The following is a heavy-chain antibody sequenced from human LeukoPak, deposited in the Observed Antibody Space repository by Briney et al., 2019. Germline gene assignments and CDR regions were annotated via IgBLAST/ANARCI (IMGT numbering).Heavy chain of an antibody. J-gene: IGHJ6*02. Sequence: GASVKVSCKASGYTFTSYDINWVRQATGQGLEWMGWMNPNSGNTGYAQKFQGRVTMTRNTSISTAYMELSSLRSEDTAVYYCARDDYYGSGSYHYGMDVWGQGTTVTVSS. CDR2: MNPNSGNT. CDR3: ARDDYYGSGSYHYGMDV. V-gene: IGHV1-8*01. D-gene: IGHD3-10*01. CDR1: GYTFTSYD.